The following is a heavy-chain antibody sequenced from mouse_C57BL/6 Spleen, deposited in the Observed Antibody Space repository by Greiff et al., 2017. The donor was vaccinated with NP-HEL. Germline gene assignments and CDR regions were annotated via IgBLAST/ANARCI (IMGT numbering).Heavy chain of an antibody. D-gene: IGHD4-1*01. V-gene: IGHV5-4*03. J-gene: IGHJ3*01. CDR3: ARGTGDAY. CDR1: GFTFSSYA. CDR2: ISDGGSYT. Sequence: EVKVVESGGGLVKPGGSLKLSCAASGFTFSSYAMSWVRQTPEKRLEWVATISDGGSYTYYPDNVKGRFTISRDNAKNNLYLQMSHLKSEDTAMYYCARGTGDAYWGQGTLVTVSA.